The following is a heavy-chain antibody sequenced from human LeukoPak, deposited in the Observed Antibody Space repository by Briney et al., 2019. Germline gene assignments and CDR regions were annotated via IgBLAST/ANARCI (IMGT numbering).Heavy chain of an antibody. V-gene: IGHV4-59*05. CDR3: ARLKKTVFENWFDP. D-gene: IGHD3-10*02. J-gene: IGHJ5*02. Sequence: SETLSLTCTVSGGSISSYYWTWIRQPPGKGLEWIGSIYYSGSTYYNPSLKSRVTISVDTSKNQFSLKLSSVTAADTAVYYCARLKKTVFENWFDPWGQGTLVTVSS. CDR1: GGSISSYY. CDR2: IYYSGST.